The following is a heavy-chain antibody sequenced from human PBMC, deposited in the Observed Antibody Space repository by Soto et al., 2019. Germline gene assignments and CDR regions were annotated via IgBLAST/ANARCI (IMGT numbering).Heavy chain of an antibody. D-gene: IGHD3-22*01. J-gene: IGHJ4*02. CDR3: AKGRPFDNSGYYCDVGS. Sequence: EVQLVESGGAVVQPGGSLRLSCAASGFTFDDYTMHWVRQAPGKGLEWVSLISWDGENVYYADSVRGRFTISRDSSKNSLFLHMNSLRIEDTAFYSCAKGRPFDNSGYYCDVGSGGQGTLVTVSS. CDR2: ISWDGENV. V-gene: IGHV3-43*01. CDR1: GFTFDDYT.